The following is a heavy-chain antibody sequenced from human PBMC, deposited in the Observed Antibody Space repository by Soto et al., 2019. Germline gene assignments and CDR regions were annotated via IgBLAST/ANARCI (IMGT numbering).Heavy chain of an antibody. CDR2: IYYSGST. CDR1: GGSISSSSYY. J-gene: IGHJ4*02. D-gene: IGHD6-13*01. Sequence: NPSETLSLTCTVSGGSISSSSYYWGWIRQPPGKGLEWIGSIYYSGSTYYNPSLKSRVTISVDTSKNHFSLNLSSVTATDTAVYYCARGIAEAGTVNFDYWGQGTLVTVSS. CDR3: ARGIAEAGTVNFDY. V-gene: IGHV4-39*07.